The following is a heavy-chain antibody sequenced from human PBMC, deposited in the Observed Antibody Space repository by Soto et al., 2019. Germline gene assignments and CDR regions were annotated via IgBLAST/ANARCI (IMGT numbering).Heavy chain of an antibody. CDR1: GRSITSCGYY. CDR2: TYYTGIT. D-gene: IGHD6-13*01. Sequence: KPAETLSLTCKVYGRSITSCGYYWSWIRQHPVKGLEWIGYTYYTGITYYNPSLKGRVTISLDTYGSHFSLSLTSVTAADTAIYYCARGGSTWYGAKWLDPWGQGPMGTVS. J-gene: IGHJ5*02. V-gene: IGHV4-31*03. CDR3: ARGGSTWYGAKWLDP.